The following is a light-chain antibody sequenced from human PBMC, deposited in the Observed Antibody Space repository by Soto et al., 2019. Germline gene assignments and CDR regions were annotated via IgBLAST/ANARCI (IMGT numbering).Light chain of an antibody. V-gene: IGLV2-11*01. Sequence: QSALTQPRSVSGSPGQSVTISCTGASSDVGVSTYVSWYQQHPGKAPKVMIYDVTKRPSGVPDRFSGSKSGNTASLTISGLQAGDEADYYCCSYAGSYTWVFGGGTQLTVL. J-gene: IGLJ3*02. CDR3: CSYAGSYTWV. CDR1: SSDVGVSTY. CDR2: DVT.